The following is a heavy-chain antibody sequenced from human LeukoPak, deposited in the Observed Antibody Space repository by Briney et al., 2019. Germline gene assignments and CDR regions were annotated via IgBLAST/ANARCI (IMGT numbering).Heavy chain of an antibody. CDR1: GYSISSGYY. D-gene: IGHD6-13*01. CDR2: IYHSGSS. V-gene: IGHV4-38-2*02. CDR3: ARDGEVLSSSWFWFDP. J-gene: IGHJ5*02. Sequence: PSETLSLTCTVSGYSISSGYYWGWIRQPPEKGLEWIGSIYHSGSSYYNPSLKSRLTISVDTSKNQFSLKLSSVTAADTAVYYCARDGEVLSSSWFWFDPWGQGTLVTVSS.